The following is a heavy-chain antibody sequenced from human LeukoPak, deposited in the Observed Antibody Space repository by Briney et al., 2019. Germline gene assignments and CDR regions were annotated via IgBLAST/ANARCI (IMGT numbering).Heavy chain of an antibody. V-gene: IGHV3-23*01. J-gene: IGHJ4*02. CDR3: AKARATTNPRLEN. CDR2: ISGSGGRT. D-gene: IGHD1-26*01. Sequence: QPGGSLTLSCVVSGFTLSSCAMSWVRHAPGEGREWVSCISGSGGRTYYADAVKGRFTISRDNSKNTLYLQMNSLRAEDTAVYYCAKARATTNPRLENWSQGTLVTVSS. CDR1: GFTLSSCA.